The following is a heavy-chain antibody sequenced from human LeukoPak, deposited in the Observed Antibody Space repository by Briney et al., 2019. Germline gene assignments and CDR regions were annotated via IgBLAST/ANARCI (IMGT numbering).Heavy chain of an antibody. V-gene: IGHV4-59*01. Sequence: SETLSLTCTVSGGSISSYYWSWIRQPPGKGLEWIGYIYYGGSTNYNPSLKSRVTISVDTSKNQFSLKLSSVTAADTAVYYCARVALGIDYWGQGTLVTVSS. CDR1: GGSISSYY. CDR3: ARVALGIDY. CDR2: IYYGGST. J-gene: IGHJ4*02.